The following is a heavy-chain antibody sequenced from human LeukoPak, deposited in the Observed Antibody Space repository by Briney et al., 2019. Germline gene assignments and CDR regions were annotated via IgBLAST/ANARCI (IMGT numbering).Heavy chain of an antibody. J-gene: IGHJ4*02. V-gene: IGHV3-30-3*01. Sequence: SGGSLRLSCAASGFTFSSYAMHWVRQAPGKGLEWVAVISYDGSNKYYADSVKGRFTISRGNSKNTLYLQMNSLRAEDTAVYYCARDYRAARKYFDYWGQGTLVTVSS. D-gene: IGHD6-6*01. CDR2: ISYDGSNK. CDR1: GFTFSSYA. CDR3: ARDYRAARKYFDY.